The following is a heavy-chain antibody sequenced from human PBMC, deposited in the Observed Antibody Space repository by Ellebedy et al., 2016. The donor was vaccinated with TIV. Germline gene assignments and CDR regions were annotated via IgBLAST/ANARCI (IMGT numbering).Heavy chain of an antibody. CDR2: ISWNSGDI. J-gene: IGHJ4*02. Sequence: SLKISCVASGFTFSRYAMHLVRQAPGKGLEWVPGISWNSGDIAYADSVKGRFTIFRDNAKNSLYLRMNSLRPEDTAVYYCALLSGRAVTTYGYWGQGTLVTVSS. D-gene: IGHD4-11*01. CDR3: ALLSGRAVTTYGY. V-gene: IGHV3-9*01. CDR1: GFTFSRYA.